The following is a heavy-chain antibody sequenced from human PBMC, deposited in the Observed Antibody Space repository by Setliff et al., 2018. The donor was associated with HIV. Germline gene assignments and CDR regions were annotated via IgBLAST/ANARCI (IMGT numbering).Heavy chain of an antibody. CDR3: ARENGRTNYYYYYGMDV. V-gene: IGHV4-59*12. Sequence: SETLSLTCTVSGGSISSYYWSWIRQSPGKGLEWIGSMYYGASTYYNPSLKSRVTISLDTSKNQFSLKLSSVTAADTAVYYCARENGRTNYYYYYGMDVWGQGTTVTVPS. CDR1: GGSISSYY. J-gene: IGHJ6*02. CDR2: MYYGAST.